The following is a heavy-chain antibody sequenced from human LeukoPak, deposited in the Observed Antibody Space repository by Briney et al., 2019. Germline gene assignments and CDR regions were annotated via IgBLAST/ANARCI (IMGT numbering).Heavy chain of an antibody. D-gene: IGHD6-13*01. CDR3: ARALRAAAGMVSWFDP. Sequence: ASVKVSCKASGYTFTGYYMHWVRQAPGQGLEWMGWINPNSGGTNYAQKFQGRVTMTRDTSISTAYMELSRLRSDDTAVYYCARALRAAAGMVSWFDPWGQGTLVTVSS. V-gene: IGHV1-2*02. CDR1: GYTFTGYY. CDR2: INPNSGGT. J-gene: IGHJ5*02.